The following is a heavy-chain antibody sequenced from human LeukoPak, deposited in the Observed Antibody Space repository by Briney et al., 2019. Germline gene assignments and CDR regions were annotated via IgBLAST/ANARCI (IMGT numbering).Heavy chain of an antibody. Sequence: SETLSLTCTVSGGSISSSNFYWGWIRQPPGKGLEWIGSIYYSGSTYYNPSLKSRVSISVDTSKNQFSLKLSSVTAADTAVYYCAREVAPDYYYYMDVRGKGTTVTISS. D-gene: IGHD5-12*01. CDR1: GGSISSSNFY. CDR2: IYYSGST. CDR3: AREVAPDYYYYMDV. V-gene: IGHV4-39*07. J-gene: IGHJ6*03.